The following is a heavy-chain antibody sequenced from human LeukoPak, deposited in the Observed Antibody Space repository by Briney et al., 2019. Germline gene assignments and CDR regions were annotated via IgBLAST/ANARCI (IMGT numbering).Heavy chain of an antibody. CDR2: IYDSGRYFYDSGST. CDR1: GGSIRSGDYF. Sequence: PSQTLSLTCTVSGGSIRSGDYFWSWIRQPPGKGLEWIGYIYDSGRYFYDSGSTYYNPSLKSRVTISVDTSKNQFSLKLSSVTAADTAVYYCAREAGYCSSTSCSPHTDVWGKGTTVTVSS. CDR3: AREAGYCSSTSCSPHTDV. J-gene: IGHJ6*03. V-gene: IGHV4-30-4*01. D-gene: IGHD2-2*03.